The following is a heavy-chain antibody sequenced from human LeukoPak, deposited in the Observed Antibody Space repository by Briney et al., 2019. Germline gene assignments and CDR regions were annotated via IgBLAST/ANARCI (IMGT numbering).Heavy chain of an antibody. D-gene: IGHD4-23*01. J-gene: IGHJ4*02. CDR3: ARDLRTPSDTNIAIDY. Sequence: PGGSLRLSCAASGFTFSSYWMHWDRQAPGRGLVWVSRINSDGSSTSYADSVKGRFTISRDNAKNTLYLQMNSLRAEDTAVYYCARDLRTPSDTNIAIDYWGQGTLVTVSS. CDR1: GFTFSSYW. V-gene: IGHV3-74*01. CDR2: INSDGSST.